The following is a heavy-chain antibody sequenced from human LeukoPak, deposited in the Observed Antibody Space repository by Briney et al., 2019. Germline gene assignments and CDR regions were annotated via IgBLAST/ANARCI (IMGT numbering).Heavy chain of an antibody. D-gene: IGHD2-2*02. CDR2: IYPGDSDT. CDR1: GYSFPNYW. V-gene: IGHV5-51*01. J-gene: IGHJ5*02. Sequence: GESLKISFQGSGYSFPNYWIGWMRPMPGKGLEWMGIIYPGDSDTRYSPSFQDQVTISVDKSISTAYLQWSSLKASDTAMYYCARGPYAYTSSATLGSYNWFDPWGQGSLVTVSS. CDR3: ARGPYAYTSSATLGSYNWFDP.